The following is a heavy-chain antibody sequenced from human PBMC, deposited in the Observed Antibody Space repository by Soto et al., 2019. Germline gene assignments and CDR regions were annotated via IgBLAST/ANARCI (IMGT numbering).Heavy chain of an antibody. Sequence: PSETLSLTCTVSGGSISSSSYYWGWIRQPPGKGLEWIGSIYYSGSTYYNPSLKSRVTISVDTSKNQFSLKLSSVTAADTAVYYCARLGNGVYYYYYYYMDVWAKGPRSPSP. CDR2: IYYSGST. D-gene: IGHD1-1*01. V-gene: IGHV4-39*01. J-gene: IGHJ6*03. CDR1: GGSISSSSYY. CDR3: ARLGNGVYYYYYYYMDV.